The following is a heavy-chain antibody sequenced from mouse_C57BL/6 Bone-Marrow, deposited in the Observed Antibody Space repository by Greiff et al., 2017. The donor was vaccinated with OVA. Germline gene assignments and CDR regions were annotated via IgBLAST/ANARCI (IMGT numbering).Heavy chain of an antibody. J-gene: IGHJ2*01. CDR3: ARHGDYGSFFDY. V-gene: IGHV5-6*01. D-gene: IGHD1-1*01. CDR1: GFTFSSSG. CDR2: ISSGGIYT. Sequence: EVNVVESGGDLVKPGGSLKLSCAASGFTFSSSGMSWVRQTPDKKLAWVATISSGGIYTSYPDSVKGRFTISRDNAKNTLYLQMSSLKSEDTAMYYCARHGDYGSFFDYWGQGTTLTVSS.